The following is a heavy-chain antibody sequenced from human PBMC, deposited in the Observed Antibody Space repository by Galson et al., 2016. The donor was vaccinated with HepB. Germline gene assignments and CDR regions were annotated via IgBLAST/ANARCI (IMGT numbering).Heavy chain of an antibody. CDR3: ARGAVDGPGHLQD. Sequence: SLRLSCAASGFSFSKYTMNWVRQAPGKGLEWVSSISTSSSYISYADSLKGRFTISRDNSENSLYLQMNSLRAEDTGVYYCARGAVDGPGHLQDWGQGTLVTVSS. V-gene: IGHV3-21*06. CDR2: ISTSSSYI. CDR1: GFSFSKYT. J-gene: IGHJ1*01. D-gene: IGHD6-19*01.